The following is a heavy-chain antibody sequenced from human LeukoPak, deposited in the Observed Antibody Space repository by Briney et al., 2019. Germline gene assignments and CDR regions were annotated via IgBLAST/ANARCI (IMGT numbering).Heavy chain of an antibody. CDR1: GFTVSSNY. J-gene: IGHJ5*02. Sequence: GGSLRLSCAASGFTVSSNYMSWVRQAPGEGLEWVSVIYSGGSTYYADSVKGRFTISRDNAKNSLYLQMTSLRAEDTAVYYCARHQPDDYSGYHWGQGTLVTVSS. V-gene: IGHV3-66*04. CDR2: IYSGGST. D-gene: IGHD3-22*01. CDR3: ARHQPDDYSGYH.